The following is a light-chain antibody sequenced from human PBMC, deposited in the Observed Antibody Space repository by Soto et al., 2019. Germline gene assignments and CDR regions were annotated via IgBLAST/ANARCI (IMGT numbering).Light chain of an antibody. CDR3: QQVNSYPIT. J-gene: IGKJ5*01. V-gene: IGKV1-9*01. CDR1: QGISSY. Sequence: DIQLTQSPSFLSASLGDRVTITCRASQGISSYLAWYRQKPGNVPKLLIYAASTLQSGVPSRFSGSGFGTQFTLTISSLQPEDFATYYCQQVNSYPITFGQGTRLEI. CDR2: AAS.